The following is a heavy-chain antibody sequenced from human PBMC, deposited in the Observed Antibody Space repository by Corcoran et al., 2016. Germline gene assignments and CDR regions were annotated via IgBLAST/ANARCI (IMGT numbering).Heavy chain of an antibody. CDR2: IYYSGST. J-gene: IGHJ4*02. CDR3: SREPDLTVYDY. CDR1: GGSISSSSYY. Sequence: QLQLQESGPGLVKPSETLSLTCTVSGGSISSSSYYWGWIRQPPGKGLEWIGSIYYSGSTYYNPSLKSRVTISVDTAKNQFSLKLSSVTAADTAVYYCSREPDLTVYDYRGQGTLVTVSS. D-gene: IGHD2-21*02. V-gene: IGHV4-39*07.